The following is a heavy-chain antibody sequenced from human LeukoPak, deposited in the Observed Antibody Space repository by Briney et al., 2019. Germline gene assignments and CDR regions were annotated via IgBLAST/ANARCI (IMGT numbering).Heavy chain of an antibody. CDR3: AKRGYNWNYFDY. V-gene: IGHV3-53*01. CDR2: IYSGGST. CDR1: GFTVSSNY. D-gene: IGHD1-20*01. J-gene: IGHJ4*02. Sequence: GGSLRLSCAASGFTVSSNYMSWVRQAPGKGLEWVSVIYSGGSTYYADSVKGRFTISRDNSKNTLYLQMNSLRAEDTAVYYCAKRGYNWNYFDYWGQGTLVTVSS.